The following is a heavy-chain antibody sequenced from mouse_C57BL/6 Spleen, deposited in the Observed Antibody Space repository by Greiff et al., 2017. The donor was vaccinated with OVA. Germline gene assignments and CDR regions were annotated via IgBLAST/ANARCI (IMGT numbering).Heavy chain of an antibody. CDR2: ISSGSSTI. D-gene: IGHD1-1*01. Sequence: EVMLVESGGGLVKPGGSLKLSCAASGFTFSDYGMHWVRQAPEKGLEWVAYISSGSSTIYYADKVKGRVTISRDNAKNTLFLQMTSLRSEDTAMYYGARGISPSWFAYWGQGTLVTVSA. V-gene: IGHV5-17*01. J-gene: IGHJ3*01. CDR3: ARGISPSWFAY. CDR1: GFTFSDYG.